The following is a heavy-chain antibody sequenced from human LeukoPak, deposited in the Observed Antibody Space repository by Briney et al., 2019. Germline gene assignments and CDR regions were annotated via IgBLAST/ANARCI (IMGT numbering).Heavy chain of an antibody. D-gene: IGHD4-17*01. CDR3: ARDDYGDYFFDF. CDR2: IKPDGSEK. Sequence: GGSLRLSCAASGFTFSTYWMTWVRQAPGKGLEWIANIKPDGSEKYYVDSVKGRFTISRDNAKNSLYRQLNSLRAEDTAMYYCARDDYGDYFFDFWGQGTLVTVSS. V-gene: IGHV3-7*01. CDR1: GFTFSTYW. J-gene: IGHJ5*01.